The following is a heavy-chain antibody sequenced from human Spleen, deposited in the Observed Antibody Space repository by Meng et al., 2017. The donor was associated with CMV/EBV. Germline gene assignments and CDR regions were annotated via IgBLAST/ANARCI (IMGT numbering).Heavy chain of an antibody. CDR2: ITSSSNKI. CDR3: ARDLGVVLPADAGHYYFYGMDV. CDR1: YT. Sequence: YTMIWVRQAPRKGLESVSSITSSSNKIYYADSVKGRFTISRDNARNSLYLQMNSLRGDDTAIYYCARDLGVVLPADAGHYYFYGMDVWGQGTTVTVSS. J-gene: IGHJ6*02. D-gene: IGHD2-2*01. V-gene: IGHV3-21*01.